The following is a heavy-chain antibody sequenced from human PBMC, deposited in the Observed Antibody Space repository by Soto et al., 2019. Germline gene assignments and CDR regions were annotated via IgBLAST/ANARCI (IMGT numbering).Heavy chain of an antibody. J-gene: IGHJ4*02. CDR1: GFTFSNYW. V-gene: IGHV3-7*03. CDR3: ARDWGGLGY. CDR2: IIADGSKE. Sequence: SLRLSCAASGFTFSNYWMTWVRQAPGKGLEWVANIIADGSKESYADSVKGRFTISRDNAKNSLYLEMNSLRVEDTAVYYCARDWGGLGYWGQGTLVTVSS. D-gene: IGHD3-10*01.